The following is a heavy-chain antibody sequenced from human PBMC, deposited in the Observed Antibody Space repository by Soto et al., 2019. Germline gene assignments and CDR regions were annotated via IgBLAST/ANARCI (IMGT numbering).Heavy chain of an antibody. V-gene: IGHV3-23*01. CDR1: RFTFDNYV. D-gene: IGHD2-15*01. CDR2: ISDSGGST. J-gene: IGHJ4*02. CDR3: TKGWLDY. Sequence: EVYLLDSGGGLVQPGGSRRVSCVASRFTFDNYVMSWVRQAPGKGLEWVSSISDSGGSTYYADSVKGRFTISRDNSKNTLHLQMNSLRAEDTAVYYCTKGWLDYWGQGTLVTVSS.